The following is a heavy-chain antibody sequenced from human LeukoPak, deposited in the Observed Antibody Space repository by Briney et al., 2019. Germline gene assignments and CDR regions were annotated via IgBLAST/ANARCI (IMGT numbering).Heavy chain of an antibody. V-gene: IGHV4-59*12. J-gene: IGHJ6*02. CDR3: ARGEARRDGYNLAYYYGMDV. Sequence: PSETLSLTCTVSGGSISSYYWSWIRQPPGKGLEWIGYIYYSGSTNYNPSLKSRVTISVDTSKNQFSLKLSSVTAAGTAVYYSARGEARRDGYNLAYYYGMDVWGQGTTVTVSS. CDR2: IYYSGST. D-gene: IGHD5-24*01. CDR1: GGSISSYY.